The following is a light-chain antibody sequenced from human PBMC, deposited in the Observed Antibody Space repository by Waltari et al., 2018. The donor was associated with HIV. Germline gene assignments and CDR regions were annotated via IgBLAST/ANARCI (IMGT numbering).Light chain of an antibody. J-gene: IGLJ2*01. V-gene: IGLV3-1*01. CDR3: QAWDSSTVV. CDR1: KLGDTY. CDR2: EDN. Sequence: SYELTQPPSVSVSPGQTASITCSGDKLGDTYAYWYQQKPGQSPVLVLYEDNKRPSGIPERLSGSNSGNTATLTISGTQAMDEADYYCQAWDSSTVVFGGGTKLTVL.